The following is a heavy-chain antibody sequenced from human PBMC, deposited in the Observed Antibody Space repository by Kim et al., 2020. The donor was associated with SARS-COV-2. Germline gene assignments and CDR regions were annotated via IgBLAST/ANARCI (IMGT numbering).Heavy chain of an antibody. V-gene: IGHV1-18*04. CDR3: ARGVVVVPAAMSVHYYYYGMDV. Sequence: ASVKVSCKASGYTFTSYGISWVRQAPGQGLEWMGWISAYNGNTNYAQKLQGRVTMTTHTSTSTAYMELRSLRSDDTAVYYCARGVVVVPAAMSVHYYYYGMDVWGQGTTVTVSS. CDR1: GYTFTSYG. J-gene: IGHJ6*02. CDR2: ISAYNGNT. D-gene: IGHD2-2*01.